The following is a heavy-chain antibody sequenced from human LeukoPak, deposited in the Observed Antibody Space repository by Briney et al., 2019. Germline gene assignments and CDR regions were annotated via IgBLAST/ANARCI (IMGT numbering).Heavy chain of an antibody. CDR3: ARYGGSYYFDN. D-gene: IGHD1-26*01. J-gene: IGHJ4*02. CDR2: IKQDGSER. Sequence: GRSLRLSCAASGFTFSNYWMSWVRQAPGKGLEWVANIKQDGSERYYVDFVKGRFTISRDNAKNSLYLQMNSMRAEDTAVYYCARYGGSYYFDNWGQGTLVTVSS. V-gene: IGHV3-7*01. CDR1: GFTFSNYW.